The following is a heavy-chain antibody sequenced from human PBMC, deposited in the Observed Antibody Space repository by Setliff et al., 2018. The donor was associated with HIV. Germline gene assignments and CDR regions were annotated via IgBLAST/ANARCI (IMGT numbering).Heavy chain of an antibody. CDR2: IYYSGST. J-gene: IGHJ5*02. V-gene: IGHV4-39*07. D-gene: IGHD4-17*01. Sequence: SETLSLTCTVSAGSIRSSTYYWAWIRQPPGKGLEWIGTIYYSGSTYYNPSLKSRVTISVDTSKNQFSLKLNSVTAADTAVYYCARNVGGLRSAVNWFDPWGQGTLVTVSS. CDR3: ARNVGGLRSAVNWFDP. CDR1: AGSIRSSTYY.